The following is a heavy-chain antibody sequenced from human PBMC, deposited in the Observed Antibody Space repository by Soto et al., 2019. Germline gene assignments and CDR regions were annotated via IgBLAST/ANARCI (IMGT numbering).Heavy chain of an antibody. J-gene: IGHJ1*01. CDR3: ARDIDTSGWGTRQH. Sequence: EVQVLESGVGLVHPGGSLRLSCAGAGFTFSSYAMSWVRQAPGKGLEWVSAISGSGDSTYYADSVKGRFTISRDNSKNTLYLQMNSLRPEDTAVYYCARDIDTSGWGTRQHWGQGTLVTVSS. CDR2: ISGSGDST. V-gene: IGHV3-23*01. CDR1: GFTFSSYA. D-gene: IGHD6-19*01.